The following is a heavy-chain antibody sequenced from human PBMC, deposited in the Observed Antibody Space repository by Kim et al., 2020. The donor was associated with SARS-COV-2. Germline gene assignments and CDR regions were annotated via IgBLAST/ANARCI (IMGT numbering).Heavy chain of an antibody. J-gene: IGHJ3*02. D-gene: IGHD4-17*01. V-gene: IGHV3-30*02. CDR3: AKDLTLEDYGDYVGGNAFDI. Sequence: RFTISRDNSKNTLYLQMNSLRAEDTAVYYCAKDLTLEDYGDYVGGNAFDIWGQGTMVTVSS.